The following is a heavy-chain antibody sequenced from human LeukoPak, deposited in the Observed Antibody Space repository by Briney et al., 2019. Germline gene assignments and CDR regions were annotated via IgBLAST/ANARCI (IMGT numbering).Heavy chain of an antibody. CDR3: ASGARPIDY. D-gene: IGHD6-6*01. Sequence: KTGGSLRLSCAASGFTFSSYSMNWVRQAPGKGLEWVLSISSSGSYIYYAGSVKGRFTISRDNAKNSLYLQMNSLRAEDTAVYYCASGARPIDYWGQGTLVTVSS. CDR1: GFTFSSYS. CDR2: ISSSGSYI. J-gene: IGHJ4*02. V-gene: IGHV3-21*01.